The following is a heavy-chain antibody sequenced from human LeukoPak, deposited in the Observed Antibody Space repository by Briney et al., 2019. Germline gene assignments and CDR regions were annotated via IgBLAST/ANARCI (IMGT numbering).Heavy chain of an antibody. V-gene: IGHV1-18*01. CDR2: ISAYNGNT. CDR1: GYSFTSNV. Sequence: ASVKVSCKASGYSFTSNVISWVRQAPGQGLEWIGWISAYNGNTNYARKLQGRVTMTTDTSTSTAYMELRSLRSDDTAVYYCARDSSGYYPPDAFDIWGQGTMVTVSS. CDR3: ARDSSGYYPPDAFDI. J-gene: IGHJ3*02. D-gene: IGHD3-22*01.